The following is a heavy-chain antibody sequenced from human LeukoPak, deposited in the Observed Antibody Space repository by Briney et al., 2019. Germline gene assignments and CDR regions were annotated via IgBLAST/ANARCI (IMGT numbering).Heavy chain of an antibody. CDR1: GFTFSRLG. CDR3: AKNLYCGGGSCYPSALGMDV. J-gene: IGHJ6*02. Sequence: GRSLRLSCAASGFTFSRLGMHWVRQAPGKGLEWVAAISYDGSTKYYVDSVKGRFTISRDNSKNTLFLQMNSLRAEDTAVYYCAKNLYCGGGSCYPSALGMDVWGQGTTVTVSS. D-gene: IGHD2-15*01. CDR2: ISYDGSTK. V-gene: IGHV3-30-3*01.